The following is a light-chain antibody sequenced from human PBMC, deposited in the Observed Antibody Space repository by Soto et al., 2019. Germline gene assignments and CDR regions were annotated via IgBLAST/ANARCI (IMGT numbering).Light chain of an antibody. V-gene: IGKV3-20*01. CDR2: GAA. CDR3: QQYGSSPRT. Sequence: EIVLTHSPGTLSLSPGERATLSCRASQNVINSYLAWYQQKLGQPPRLLIYGAASRATGIPDRFSGSGSGTDFTLTISRLDPEDFAVYYCQQYGSSPRTFGRGTKVEIK. J-gene: IGKJ1*01. CDR1: QNVINSY.